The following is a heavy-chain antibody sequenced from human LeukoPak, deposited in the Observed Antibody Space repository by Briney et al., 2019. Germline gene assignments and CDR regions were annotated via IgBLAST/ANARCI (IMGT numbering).Heavy chain of an antibody. V-gene: IGHV3-74*01. Sequence: GGSLRLSCAASGFTFSSFWMHWVRQAPGKGLVWVSRINSDGSSTNYADSLKGRFTISRDNAENTLHLQMNSLRAEDTAVYYCATLGGVDVWGQGTTVTVSS. J-gene: IGHJ6*02. CDR2: INSDGSST. CDR1: GFTFSSFW. D-gene: IGHD7-27*01. CDR3: ATLGGVDV.